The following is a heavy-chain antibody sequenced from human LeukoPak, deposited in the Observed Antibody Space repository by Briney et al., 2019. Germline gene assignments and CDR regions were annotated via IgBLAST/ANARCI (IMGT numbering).Heavy chain of an antibody. V-gene: IGHV3-23*01. CDR3: ASKDPYDSRAYLLDY. Sequence: GGSLRLSCAASGFTFTNYAMSWVRQTPGNGLEWVSATVGSRPDTYHADSVKGRFTVSRDNSKNTLYLQMNSLRAEDTAVYYCASKDPYDSRAYLLDYWGQGTLVTVSS. D-gene: IGHD3-22*01. CDR2: TVGSRPDT. CDR1: GFTFTNYA. J-gene: IGHJ4*02.